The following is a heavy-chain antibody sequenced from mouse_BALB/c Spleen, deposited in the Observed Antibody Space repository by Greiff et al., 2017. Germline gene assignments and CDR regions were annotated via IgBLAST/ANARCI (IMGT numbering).Heavy chain of an antibody. CDR1: GFNIKDYY. Sequence: EVQLQESGAELVRSGASVKLSCTASGFNIKDYYMHWVKQRPEQGLEWIGWIDPENGDTEYAPKFQGKATMTADTSSNTAYLQLSSLTSEDTAVYYCNAGLLRYERYFDVWGAGTTVTVAS. CDR3: NAGLLRYERYFDV. V-gene: IGHV14-4*02. CDR2: IDPENGDT. D-gene: IGHD1-1*01. J-gene: IGHJ1*01.